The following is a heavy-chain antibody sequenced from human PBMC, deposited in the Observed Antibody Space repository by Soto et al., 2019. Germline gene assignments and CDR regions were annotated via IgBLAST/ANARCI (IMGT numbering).Heavy chain of an antibody. V-gene: IGHV4-61*01. CDR1: GGSVSSGSYY. CDR3: ARDGAEWFGARGLDP. Sequence: PSETLSLTCTVSGGSVSSGSYYWSWIRQPPGKGLEWIGYIYYSGSTNYNPSLKSRVTISVDTSKNQFSLKLSSVTAADTAVYYCARDGAEWFGARGLDPWGQGTLVTVSS. CDR2: IYYSGST. J-gene: IGHJ5*02. D-gene: IGHD3-10*01.